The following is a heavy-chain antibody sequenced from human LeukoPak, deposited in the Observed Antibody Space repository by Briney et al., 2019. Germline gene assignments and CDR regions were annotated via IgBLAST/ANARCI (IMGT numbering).Heavy chain of an antibody. CDR1: GGTFSSYA. V-gene: IGHV1-69*05. J-gene: IGHJ5*02. D-gene: IGHD6-13*01. Sequence: RASVKVSCKASGGTFSSYAISWVRQAPGQGLAWMGGIIPIFGTANYAQKFQGRVTITTDKSTSTAYMELSSLRSEDTAVYYCARDRSIAAAGTWFDPWGQGTLVTVSS. CDR3: ARDRSIAAAGTWFDP. CDR2: IIPIFGTA.